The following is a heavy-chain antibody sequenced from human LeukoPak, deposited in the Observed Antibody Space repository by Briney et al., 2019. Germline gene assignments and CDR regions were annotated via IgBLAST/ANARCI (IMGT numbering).Heavy chain of an antibody. V-gene: IGHV5-51*01. CDR1: RYSFTSYW. D-gene: IGHD3-22*01. J-gene: IGHJ3*02. Sequence: GESLKISCKGSRYSFTSYWIGWVRQMPGKGQEWMGIIYPGDSDTRYSPSFQGQVTISADKSISTAYLQWSSLKASDTAMYYCARAISDSSGTYAFDIWGQRTMVTVSS. CDR2: IYPGDSDT. CDR3: ARAISDSSGTYAFDI.